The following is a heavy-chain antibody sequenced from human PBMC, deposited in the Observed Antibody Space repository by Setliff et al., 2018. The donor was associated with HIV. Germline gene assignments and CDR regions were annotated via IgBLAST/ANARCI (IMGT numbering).Heavy chain of an antibody. CDR2: INPNSGAT. J-gene: IGHJ3*02. Sequence: GASVKVSCKASGYTFSAYYLHWVRRAPGQGLEWMGWINPNSGATNYAHNFQGRVTMTRDTSISTAYMELRSLRSDDTAVYFCARDWNYFASGSNAFDIWGQGTMVTVSS. D-gene: IGHD3-10*01. V-gene: IGHV1-2*02. CDR1: GYTFSAYY. CDR3: ARDWNYFASGSNAFDI.